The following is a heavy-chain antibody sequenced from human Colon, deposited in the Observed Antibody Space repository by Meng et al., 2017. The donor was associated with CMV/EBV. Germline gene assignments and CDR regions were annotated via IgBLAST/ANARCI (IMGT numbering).Heavy chain of an antibody. V-gene: IGHV3-21*01. J-gene: IGHJ4*02. D-gene: IGHD1-26*01. Sequence: GESLKISCAASGFTFSSYGMNWVRQAPGKGLEWVSSISSSSSYIYYADSVKGRFTISRDNAKNSLYLQMNSLRAEDTAVYYCARVGLSGSYLHSWGQGTLVTVSS. CDR2: ISSSSSYI. CDR1: GFTFSSYG. CDR3: ARVGLSGSYLHS.